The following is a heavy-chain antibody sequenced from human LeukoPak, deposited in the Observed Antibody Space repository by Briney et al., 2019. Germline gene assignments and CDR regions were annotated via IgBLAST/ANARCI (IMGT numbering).Heavy chain of an antibody. CDR2: IYSGGST. V-gene: IGHV3-66*01. CDR3: ARGPSRYHNT. D-gene: IGHD5-12*01. CDR1: EFSVGSNY. J-gene: IGHJ4*02. Sequence: GGSLRLSCAASEFSVGSNYMTWVRQAPGKGLEWVSLIYSGGSTYYADSVKGRFPISRDNSKNTLYLQMNSLRAEDTAVYYCARGPSRYHNTGGQGTLVTVSS.